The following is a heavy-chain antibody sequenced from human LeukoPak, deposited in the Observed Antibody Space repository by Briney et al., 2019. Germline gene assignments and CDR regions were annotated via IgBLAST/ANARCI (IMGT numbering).Heavy chain of an antibody. Sequence: GGSLRLSCAASGFTFSSYAMSWVRQAPGKGLEWVSAISGSGGSTYYADSVKGRSTISRDNSKNTLYLQMNSLRAEDTAVYYCAKSDTAMVSYYYGMDVWGQGTTVTVSS. CDR3: AKSDTAMVSYYYGMDV. D-gene: IGHD5-18*01. CDR2: ISGSGGST. CDR1: GFTFSSYA. V-gene: IGHV3-23*01. J-gene: IGHJ6*02.